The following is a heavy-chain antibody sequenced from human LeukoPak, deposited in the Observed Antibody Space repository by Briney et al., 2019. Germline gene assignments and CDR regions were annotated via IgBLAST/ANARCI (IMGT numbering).Heavy chain of an antibody. V-gene: IGHV4-59*01. Sequence: SETLSLTCTVSGGSISSYYWSWVRQPPGKGLEWIGYIYYSGSTNYNPSLKSRVTISVDTSKNQFSLKLSSVTAADMAVYYCARWTDYFDYWGQGTLVTVSS. CDR2: IYYSGST. CDR1: GGSISSYY. CDR3: ARWTDYFDY. J-gene: IGHJ4*02. D-gene: IGHD3/OR15-3a*01.